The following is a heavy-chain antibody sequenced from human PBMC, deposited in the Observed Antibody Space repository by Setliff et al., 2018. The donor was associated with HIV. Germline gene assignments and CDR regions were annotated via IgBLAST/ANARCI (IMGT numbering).Heavy chain of an antibody. CDR3: ARDRVISVRGVLRSTFDP. V-gene: IGHV3-30*02. CDR2: IQYDESNK. Sequence: GVSLRLSCAVSGLTFSRYGFHWVRQVPGKGLDWVTFIQYDESNKYYGDSVRGRFTISRDNSKNTLYLQMNSLRAEDTAVYYCARDRVISVRGVLRSTFDPWGRGTRVTVSS. D-gene: IGHD3-10*01. CDR1: GLTFSRYG. J-gene: IGHJ5*02.